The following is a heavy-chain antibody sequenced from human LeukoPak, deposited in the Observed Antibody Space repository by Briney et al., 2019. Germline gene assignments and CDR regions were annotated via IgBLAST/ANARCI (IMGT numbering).Heavy chain of an antibody. J-gene: IGHJ4*02. CDR1: GGSISSYY. V-gene: IGHV4-59*12. CDR2: IYYSGST. D-gene: IGHD6-19*01. CDR3: ARDTSSGWYGRSGYFDY. Sequence: PSETLSLTCTVSGGSISSYYWSWIRQPPGKGLEWIGYIYYSGSTNYNPSLKSRVTISVDTSKNQFSLKLSSVTAADTAVYYCARDTSSGWYGRSGYFDYWGQGTLVTVSS.